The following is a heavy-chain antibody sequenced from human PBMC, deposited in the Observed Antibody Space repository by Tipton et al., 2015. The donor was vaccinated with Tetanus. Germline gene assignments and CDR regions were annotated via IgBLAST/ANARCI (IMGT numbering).Heavy chain of an antibody. Sequence: QSGAEVKKPGESLKISCQASGFSFTDYWIGWVRQMPGKGLEWMGIIYPADSDTRYSPSFQDQVTISADKSITAAYLQWSSLQVSDTAMYYCARGANWDWYFDLWGRGTLVTVSS. V-gene: IGHV5-51*01. D-gene: IGHD7-27*01. J-gene: IGHJ2*01. CDR2: IYPADSDT. CDR3: ARGANWDWYFDL. CDR1: GFSFTDYW.